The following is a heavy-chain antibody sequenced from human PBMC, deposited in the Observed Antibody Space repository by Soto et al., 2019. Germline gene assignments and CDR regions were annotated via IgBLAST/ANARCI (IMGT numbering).Heavy chain of an antibody. Sequence: EVHLVESGGGVVQPGGSLRLSCAASGFSFSTWMHWVRQAPGKGLVWLSRINSDGSSISYADSVKGRFFVSRDNAKNTLYLQRNILTAEDTAVYYCTRGASGYGNFDYWGQGVLLTVSS. V-gene: IGHV3-74*01. CDR3: TRGASGYGNFDY. D-gene: IGHD5-12*01. CDR2: INSDGSSI. J-gene: IGHJ4*02. CDR1: GFSFSTW.